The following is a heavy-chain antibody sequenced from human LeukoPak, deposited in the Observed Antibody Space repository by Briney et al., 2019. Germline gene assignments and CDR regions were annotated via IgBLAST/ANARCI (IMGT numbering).Heavy chain of an antibody. J-gene: IGHJ4*02. V-gene: IGHV3-74*01. Sequence: PGGSLRLSCAASGFTFSSYWMHWVRQAPGKGLVWVSRINSDGSSTSYADSVKGRFTISRDNSKNTLYLQMNSLRAEDTAVYYCAKYYDSSGYDSNHPGDYWGQGTLVTVSS. CDR2: INSDGSST. CDR1: GFTFSSYW. CDR3: AKYYDSSGYDSNHPGDY. D-gene: IGHD3-22*01.